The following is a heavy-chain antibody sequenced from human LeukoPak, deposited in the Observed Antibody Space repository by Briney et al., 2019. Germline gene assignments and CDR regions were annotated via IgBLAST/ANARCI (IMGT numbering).Heavy chain of an antibody. CDR3: AREDSNYFDY. J-gene: IGHJ4*02. CDR1: GYTLTNYY. Sequence: GASVKVSCKASGYTLTNYYIHWVRQAPGQGLEWMGIINPSGGSARYAQKFQGRVTSTRDTSTSTVYLALSSLRSEDTAVYYCAREDSNYFDYWGQGTLVTVSS. CDR2: INPSGGSA. V-gene: IGHV1-46*01.